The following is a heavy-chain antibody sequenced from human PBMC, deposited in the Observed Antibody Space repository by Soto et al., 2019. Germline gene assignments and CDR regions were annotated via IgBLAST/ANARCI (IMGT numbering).Heavy chain of an antibody. D-gene: IGHD3-10*01. CDR2: ISGSGGST. V-gene: IGHV3-23*01. CDR1: GFTFSSYA. J-gene: IGHJ1*01. CDR3: AKRPPRYYGSGSYEYFQH. Sequence: PGGSLRLSCAASGFTFSSYAMSWVRQAPGKGLEWVSAISGSGGSTYYADSVKGRFTISRDNSKNTLYLQMNSLRAEDTAVYYCAKRPPRYYGSGSYEYFQHWGQGTLVTVSS.